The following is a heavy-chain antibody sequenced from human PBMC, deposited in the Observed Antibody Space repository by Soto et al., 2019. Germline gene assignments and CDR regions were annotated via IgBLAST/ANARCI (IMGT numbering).Heavy chain of an antibody. CDR2: IGNSGDST. V-gene: IGHV3-23*01. Sequence: GGSLRLSCAASGFTFSTYAMTWVRQAPGKGLEWVSAIGNSGDSTYYADSVEGRFTISRDNSKNTLYLQMNSLRADDTALYYCAKDSPTTGWPQGYFDYWGQGTLVTVSS. D-gene: IGHD6-19*01. J-gene: IGHJ4*02. CDR1: GFTFSTYA. CDR3: AKDSPTTGWPQGYFDY.